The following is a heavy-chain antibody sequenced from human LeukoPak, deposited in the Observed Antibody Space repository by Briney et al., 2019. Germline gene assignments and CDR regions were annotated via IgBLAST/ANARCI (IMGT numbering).Heavy chain of an antibody. D-gene: IGHD6-13*01. CDR2: VNPNSGNT. CDR3: ARGPQLPEQQLVMDASIDY. J-gene: IGHJ4*02. Sequence: ASVKVSCKASGYTFTSYDINWVRQATGQGLEWMGWVNPNSGNTGYAQKFQGRVTMTRNTSISTAYMELSSLRSEDTAVYYCARGPQLPEQQLVMDASIDYWGQGTLVTVSS. CDR1: GYTFTSYD. V-gene: IGHV1-8*01.